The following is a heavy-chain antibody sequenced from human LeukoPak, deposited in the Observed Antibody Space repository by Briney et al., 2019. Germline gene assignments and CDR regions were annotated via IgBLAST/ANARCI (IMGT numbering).Heavy chain of an antibody. CDR3: AKDGDIAAAIYYFDY. CDR2: ISYDGSDK. CDR1: GFTFSSYG. D-gene: IGHD6-13*01. J-gene: IGHJ4*02. V-gene: IGHV3-30*18. Sequence: GGSLRLSCAASGFTFSSYGMHWVRQAPGKGLEWVAIISYDGSDKYYADSQKGRFTISRDNSRNTLYLQMNSLRAEDTALYYCAKDGDIAAAIYYFDYWGQGTLVTVSS.